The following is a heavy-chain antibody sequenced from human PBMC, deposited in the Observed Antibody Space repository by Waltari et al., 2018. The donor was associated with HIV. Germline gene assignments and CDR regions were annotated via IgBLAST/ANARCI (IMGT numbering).Heavy chain of an antibody. CDR3: VKDSGRAADVFDL. CDR2: IRGGGET. J-gene: IGHJ3*01. CDR1: GLLFTEFA. Sequence: PLLESGGGLVEPGGSLRLACAASGLLFTEFAMAGVRQAPGKGREWVSAIRGGGETFYADSVKGRFTMSRDNSKNTLYLQMNSLRADDAAVYYCVKDSGRAADVFDLWGQGTMVTVSS. D-gene: IGHD3-10*01. V-gene: IGHV3-23*01.